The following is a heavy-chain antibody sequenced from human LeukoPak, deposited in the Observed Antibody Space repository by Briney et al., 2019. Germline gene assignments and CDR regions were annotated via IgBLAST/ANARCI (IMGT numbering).Heavy chain of an antibody. CDR2: ISSTGST. V-gene: IGHV4-61*02. Sequence: PSQTLSLTCTVSGGSVSSGGYYWSWIRQPAGKGLEYLGRISSTGSTNYNPSLKSRVTISVDTSKNQFPLKLSSVTAADTAVYYCARDSSSSWYGSAFDIWGQGTMVTVSS. D-gene: IGHD6-13*01. CDR3: ARDSSSSWYGSAFDI. CDR1: GGSVSSGGYY. J-gene: IGHJ3*02.